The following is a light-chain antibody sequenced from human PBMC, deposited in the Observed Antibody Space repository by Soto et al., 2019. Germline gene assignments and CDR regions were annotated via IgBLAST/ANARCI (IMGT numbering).Light chain of an antibody. J-gene: IGKJ3*01. CDR2: ITS. CDR3: QQGSSRPFT. V-gene: IGKV1-39*01. CDR1: QIIGSY. Sequence: DIQMTQSPSSLSASVGDRVTITCRASQIIGSYLNWYQQKPGKAPELLIYITSSLKSGVPSRFSGSGSGTDFTLTISTLQPEDFATYYCQQGSSRPFTFGPGTKVYIK.